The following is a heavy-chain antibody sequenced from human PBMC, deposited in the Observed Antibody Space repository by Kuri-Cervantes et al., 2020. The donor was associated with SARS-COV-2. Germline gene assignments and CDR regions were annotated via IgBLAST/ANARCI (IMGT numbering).Heavy chain of an antibody. CDR2: INPSGGST. J-gene: IGHJ6*03. D-gene: IGHD2-15*01. CDR3: AREGGGGVKMGWDYYYMDV. V-gene: IGHV1-46*01. Sequence: ASVKVSCRASGYTFTSYYMHWVRQAPGQGLEWMGIINPSGGSTSYAQKFQGRVTITTDESTSTAYMELSSLRSEDTAVYYCAREGGGGVKMGWDYYYMDVWGKGTTVTVSS. CDR1: GYTFTSYY.